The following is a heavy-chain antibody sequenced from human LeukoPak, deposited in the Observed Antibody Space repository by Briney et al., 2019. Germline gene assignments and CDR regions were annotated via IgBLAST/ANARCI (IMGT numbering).Heavy chain of an antibody. Sequence: GASVKVSCKASGYTFTSYGISWVRQAPGQGLEWMGWISAYNGNTNYAQKLQGRVTMTTDTSTSTAYMELSSLRSEDTAVYYCATERTTVTTLEDRVDYWGQGTLVTVSS. V-gene: IGHV1-18*01. CDR3: ATERTTVTTLEDRVDY. J-gene: IGHJ4*02. CDR2: ISAYNGNT. CDR1: GYTFTSYG. D-gene: IGHD4-17*01.